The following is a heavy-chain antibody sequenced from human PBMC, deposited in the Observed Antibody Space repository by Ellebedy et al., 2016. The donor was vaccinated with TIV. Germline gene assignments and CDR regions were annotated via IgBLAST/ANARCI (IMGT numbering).Heavy chain of an antibody. V-gene: IGHV1-69*04. CDR3: ARDREPYYYDFTNNWFDP. D-gene: IGHD3-22*01. J-gene: IGHJ5*02. CDR1: RGTFSSYA. Sequence: SVKVSCXASRGTFSSYAISWVRQAPGQGLEWMGRIIPILGIANYAQKFQGRVTLTADKSTSTAYMELSSLRSEDTAVYYCARDREPYYYDFTNNWFDPWGQGTLVTVSS. CDR2: IIPILGIA.